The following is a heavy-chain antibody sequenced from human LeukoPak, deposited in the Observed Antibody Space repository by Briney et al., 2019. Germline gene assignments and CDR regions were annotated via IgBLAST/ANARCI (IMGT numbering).Heavy chain of an antibody. D-gene: IGHD6-6*01. Sequence: PGRSLRLSCAASGFTFSSYGMHWVRQAPGKGLEWVAVIWYDGNNKYYADSVKGRFTISRDNSKNTLYLQMNSLRAEDTAVYYCARDIAARRFDSWGQGTLVTVSS. V-gene: IGHV3-33*01. J-gene: IGHJ4*02. CDR2: IWYDGNNK. CDR3: ARDIAARRFDS. CDR1: GFTFSSYG.